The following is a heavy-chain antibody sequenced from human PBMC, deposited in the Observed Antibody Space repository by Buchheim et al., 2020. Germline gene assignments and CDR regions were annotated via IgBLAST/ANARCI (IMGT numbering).Heavy chain of an antibody. CDR1: GGSIRSSRYY. CDR3: ARLIVRALGY. Sequence: QLQLQESGPGLMKPSETLSLTCTVSGGSIRSSRYYWSWIRQPPGKGLEWIGEINDSGSTRYNPSLKSRLTISVDTSKNQFSLKLSSVTAADTAVYYCARLIVRALGYWGQGTL. D-gene: IGHD3-22*01. CDR2: INDSGST. J-gene: IGHJ4*02. V-gene: IGHV4-39*07.